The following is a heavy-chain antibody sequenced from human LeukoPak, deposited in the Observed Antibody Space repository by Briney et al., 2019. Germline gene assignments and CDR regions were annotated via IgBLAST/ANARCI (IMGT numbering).Heavy chain of an antibody. CDR1: GFTFSSYG. V-gene: IGHV3-30*02. J-gene: IGHJ4*02. Sequence: GGSLRLSCVASGFTFSSYGMHWVRQAPGKGLEWVAVIWYGGSNKYYADSVKGRFTISRDNSKNTLYLQMNSLRAEDMALYYCAKGGCSSTSCYIDTYWGQGTLVTVSS. D-gene: IGHD2-2*02. CDR2: IWYGGSNK. CDR3: AKGGCSSTSCYIDTY.